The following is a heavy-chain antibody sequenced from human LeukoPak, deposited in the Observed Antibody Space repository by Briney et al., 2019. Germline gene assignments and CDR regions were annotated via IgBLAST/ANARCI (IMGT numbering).Heavy chain of an antibody. CDR2: INTNTGNP. V-gene: IGHV7-4-1*02. CDR1: GYTFTGYY. D-gene: IGHD1-1*01. Sequence: ASVKVSCKASGYTFTGYYMHWVRQATGQGLEWMGWINTNTGNPTYAQGFTGRFVFSLDTSVSTAYLQISSLKAEDTAVYYCARDWGGWNQAYWGQGTLVTVSS. CDR3: ARDWGGWNQAY. J-gene: IGHJ4*02.